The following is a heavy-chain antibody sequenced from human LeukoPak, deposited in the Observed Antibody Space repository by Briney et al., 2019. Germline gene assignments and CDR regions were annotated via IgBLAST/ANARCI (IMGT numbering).Heavy chain of an antibody. CDR2: ISSSSSYI. D-gene: IGHD6-19*01. V-gene: IGHV3-21*01. CDR3: ARDDEAVAGTESFDY. CDR1: GFIFNTYA. J-gene: IGHJ4*02. Sequence: PGGSLRLSCVASGFIFNTYAVHWVRQAPGKGLEWVSSISSSSSYIYYADSVKGRFTISRDNAKNSLYLQMNSLRAEDTAVYYCARDDEAVAGTESFDYWGQGTLVTVSS.